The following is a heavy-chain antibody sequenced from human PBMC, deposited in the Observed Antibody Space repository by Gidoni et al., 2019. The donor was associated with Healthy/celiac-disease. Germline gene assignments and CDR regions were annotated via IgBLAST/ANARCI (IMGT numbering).Heavy chain of an antibody. Sequence: EVQLVESGGGLVQPGRSLRLSCTASGFTFGDYAMSWVRQAPGKGLEWVGFIRSKAYGGTTEYAASVKGRFTISRDDSKSIAYLQMNSLKTEDTAVYYCTRGYSSGDYWGQGTLVTVSS. CDR3: TRGYSSGDY. J-gene: IGHJ4*02. D-gene: IGHD6-19*01. V-gene: IGHV3-49*04. CDR2: IRSKAYGGTT. CDR1: GFTFGDYA.